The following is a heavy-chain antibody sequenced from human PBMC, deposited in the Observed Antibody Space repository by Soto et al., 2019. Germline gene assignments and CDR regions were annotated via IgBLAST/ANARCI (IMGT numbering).Heavy chain of an antibody. CDR1: GGSFSGYY. D-gene: IGHD6-19*01. CDR2: INHSEIT. CDR3: AIGPRMWLAGGGY. V-gene: IGHV4-34*01. Sequence: SETLSLTCAVYGGSFSGYYWSWIRQPPGKGLEWLGEINHSEITDYNPSLKSRITISIDTSKKQFSLKLNSVTAADTAVYYCAIGPRMWLAGGGYWGQGTQVTVSS. J-gene: IGHJ4*02.